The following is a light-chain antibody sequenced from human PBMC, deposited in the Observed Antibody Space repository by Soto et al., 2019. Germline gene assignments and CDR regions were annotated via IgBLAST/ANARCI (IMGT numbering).Light chain of an antibody. J-gene: IGLJ2*01. Sequence: QAVVTQSSSASASLGSSVKLTCTLSSGHSSYIIAWHQQRPGKAPRFLMKLEGSGSYNKGSGVPDRLSGSSSGADRYLTISNLQFEDEADYYCETWDSNIHVFGGGTKLTVL. V-gene: IGLV4-60*02. CDR2: LEGSGSY. CDR3: ETWDSNIHV. CDR1: SGHSSYI.